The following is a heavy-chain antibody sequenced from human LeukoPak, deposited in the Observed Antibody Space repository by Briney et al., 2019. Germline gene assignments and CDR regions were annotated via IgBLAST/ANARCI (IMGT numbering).Heavy chain of an antibody. CDR1: GGSISSYY. D-gene: IGHD1-1*01. Sequence: SETLSLTCTVSGGSISSYYWSWIRQPPGEGLEWIGYIYYSGSTNYNPSLKSRVTISVDTSKNQFSLKLSSVTAADTAVYYCARSHLEAFDIWGQGTMVTVSS. CDR3: ARSHLEAFDI. V-gene: IGHV4-59*01. CDR2: IYYSGST. J-gene: IGHJ3*02.